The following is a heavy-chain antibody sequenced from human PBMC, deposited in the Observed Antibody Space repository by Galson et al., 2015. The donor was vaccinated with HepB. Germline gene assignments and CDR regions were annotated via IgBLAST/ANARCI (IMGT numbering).Heavy chain of an antibody. CDR2: IYPGDSDT. CDR1: GYNFTSYW. V-gene: IGHV5-51*03. CDR3: ARMGTQDSSVLRYSHWYFDL. Sequence: QSGAEVKKPGESLKISCKGSGYNFTSYWIAWVRQMPGKGLEWMGIIYPGDSDTRYSPSFQGQVTISADKSISAAYLQWSSLKASDTAIYYCARMGTQDSSVLRYSHWYFDLWGRGTLVTVSS. J-gene: IGHJ2*01. D-gene: IGHD4-11*01.